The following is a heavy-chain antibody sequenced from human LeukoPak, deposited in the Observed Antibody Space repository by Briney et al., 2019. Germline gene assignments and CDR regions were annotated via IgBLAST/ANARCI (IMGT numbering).Heavy chain of an antibody. CDR1: GFTFSSYS. CDR2: ISSSSYI. J-gene: IGHJ4*02. CDR3: ARDRGWSGGRPSDY. Sequence: GGSLRLSCAASGFTFSSYSMNWVRQAPGEGMEWVSSISSSSYIYYADSVKGRFTISRDNAKNSLYLQMNSLRAEDTAVYYCARDRGWSGGRPSDYWGQGTLVTVSS. V-gene: IGHV3-21*01. D-gene: IGHD3-3*01.